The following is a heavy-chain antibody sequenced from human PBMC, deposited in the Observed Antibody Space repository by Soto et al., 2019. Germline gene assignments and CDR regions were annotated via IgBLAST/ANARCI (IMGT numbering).Heavy chain of an antibody. CDR3: ARVAELEREYYFDY. D-gene: IGHD1-1*01. V-gene: IGHV3-33*01. CDR2: IWYDGSNK. J-gene: IGHJ4*02. Sequence: PGGSLRLSCAASGFTFSSYGMHWVRQAPGKGLEWVAVIWYDGSNKYYADSVKGRFTISRDNSKNTLYLQMNSLRAEDTAVYYCARVAELEREYYFDYWGQGTLVTVS. CDR1: GFTFSSYG.